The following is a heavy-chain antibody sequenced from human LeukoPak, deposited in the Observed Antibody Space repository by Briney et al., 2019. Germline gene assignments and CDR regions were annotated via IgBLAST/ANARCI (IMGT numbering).Heavy chain of an antibody. CDR3: AKEGMIRGVIDY. D-gene: IGHD3-10*01. Sequence: SETLSLTCTVSGGSISSGSYYWSWIRQPAGKGLEWIGRIYTSGSTNYNPSLKSRVTISVDTSKYQFSLRLHSMTAADTAVYYCAKEGMIRGVIDYWGQGALVTVSS. J-gene: IGHJ4*02. V-gene: IGHV4-61*02. CDR2: IYTSGST. CDR1: GGSISSGSYY.